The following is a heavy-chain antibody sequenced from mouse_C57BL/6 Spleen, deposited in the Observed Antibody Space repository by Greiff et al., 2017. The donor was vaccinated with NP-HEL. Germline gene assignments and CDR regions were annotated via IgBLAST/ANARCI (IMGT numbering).Heavy chain of an antibody. J-gene: IGHJ3*01. CDR2: ISYDGSN. Sequence: EVKLQQSGPGLVKPSQSLSLTCSVTGYSITSGYYWNWIRQFPGNKLEWMGYISYDGSNNYNPSLKNRISITRDTSKNQFFLKLNSVTTEDTATYYCARDNYTTYVPFAYWGQGTLVTVSA. CDR1: GYSITSGYY. CDR3: ARDNYTTYVPFAY. V-gene: IGHV3-6*01. D-gene: IGHD2-1*01.